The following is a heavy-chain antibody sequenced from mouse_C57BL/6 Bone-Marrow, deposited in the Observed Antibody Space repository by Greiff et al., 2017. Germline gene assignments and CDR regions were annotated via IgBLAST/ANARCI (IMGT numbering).Heavy chain of an antibody. J-gene: IGHJ2*01. V-gene: IGHV5-6*01. Sequence: EVQRVESGGDLVKPGGSLKLSCAASGFTFSSYGMSWVRQTPDKRLEWVATISSGGSYTYYPDSVKGRFTISRDNAKNTLYLQMSSLKSEDTAMYYCARHYDYDEEAYYFDYWGQGTTLTVSS. CDR3: ARHYDYDEEAYYFDY. CDR1: GFTFSSYG. CDR2: ISSGGSYT. D-gene: IGHD2-4*01.